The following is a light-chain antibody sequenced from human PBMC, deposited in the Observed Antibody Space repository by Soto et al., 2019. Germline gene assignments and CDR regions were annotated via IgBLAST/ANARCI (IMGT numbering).Light chain of an antibody. CDR2: GAY. CDR3: QQSYSTPRT. V-gene: IGKV3-20*01. CDR1: QSVINNY. Sequence: VLTQSPGILYLSPGERATLSCRASQSVINNYLAWYQQKPGQAPKLLISGAYSRASGIPDRFSGSGSGTDFTLTINRLEPEDFATYYCQQSYSTPRTFGQGTKLEIK. J-gene: IGKJ2*02.